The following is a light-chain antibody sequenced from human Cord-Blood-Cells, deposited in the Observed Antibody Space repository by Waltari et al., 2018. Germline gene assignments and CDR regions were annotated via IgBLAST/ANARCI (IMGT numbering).Light chain of an antibody. J-gene: IGLJ3*02. CDR1: SGDVGGYNY. V-gene: IGLV2-8*01. CDR3: SSYAGSWV. Sequence: QSALTQPPSASGSPGQSVTISCTGTSGDVGGYNYVSWYQQHPGKAPKLMIYEVSKRPSGVPDRFSGSKSGNTASLTVSGLQAEDEADYYCSSYAGSWVFGGGTKLTVL. CDR2: EVS.